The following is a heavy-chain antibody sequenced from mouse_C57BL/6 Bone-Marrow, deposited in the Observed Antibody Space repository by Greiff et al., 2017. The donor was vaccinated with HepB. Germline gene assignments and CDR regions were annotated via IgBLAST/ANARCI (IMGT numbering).Heavy chain of an antibody. CDR1: GYTFTSYW. CDR3: ARSWATGGGSYAMDY. V-gene: IGHV1-64*01. J-gene: IGHJ4*01. Sequence: QVQLQQPGAELVKPGASVKLSCKASGYTFTSYWMHWVKQRPGQGLEWIGMIHPNSGSTNYNEKFKSKATLTVDKSSSTAYMQLSSLTSEDSAVYYCARSWATGGGSYAMDYWGQGTSVTVSS. D-gene: IGHD4-1*02. CDR2: IHPNSGST.